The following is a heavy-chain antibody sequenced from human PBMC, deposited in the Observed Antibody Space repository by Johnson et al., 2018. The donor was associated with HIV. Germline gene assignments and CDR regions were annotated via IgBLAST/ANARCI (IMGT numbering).Heavy chain of an antibody. J-gene: IGHJ3*01. D-gene: IGHD3-10*01. Sequence: VQLVESLRLSCAGSGFTFNNYDMHWVRQSTGKGLEWVSGIGTTGDVFYAGSVKDRFTISRDNAKDSLYLDMKSLRAGDTALYFCARGSYGGDAFDVWGRGTVVAVSS. CDR2: IGTTGDV. CDR1: GFTFNNYD. V-gene: IGHV3-13*01. CDR3: ARGSYGGDAFDV.